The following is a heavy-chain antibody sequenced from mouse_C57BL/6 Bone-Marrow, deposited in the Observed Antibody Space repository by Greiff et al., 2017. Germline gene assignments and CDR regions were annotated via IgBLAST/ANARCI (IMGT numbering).Heavy chain of an antibody. CDR2: ISDGGSYT. V-gene: IGHV5-4*03. J-gene: IGHJ2*01. CDR3: ASAHY. CDR1: GFTFSSYA. Sequence: EVKLVESGGGLVKPGGSLKLSCAASGFTFSSYAMSWVRQTPEKRLEWVATISDGGSYTYYPDNVKGRFTISRDNATNNLYLQMSHLKSEDTAMYYCASAHYWGQGTTLTVSS.